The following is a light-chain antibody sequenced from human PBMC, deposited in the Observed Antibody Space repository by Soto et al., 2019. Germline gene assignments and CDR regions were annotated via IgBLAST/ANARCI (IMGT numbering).Light chain of an antibody. CDR1: QIINTW. Sequence: DIQMTQSPSSLSASVGDRVTITCRASQIINTWLAWYQQKPGKAPKLLIYRASNLVNGVPSRVSGSGSGTEFTLNIISLQPDDFSIYYCQEYDIYSGTFGPGNKVDL. CDR3: QEYDIYSGT. CDR2: RAS. V-gene: IGKV1-5*03. J-gene: IGKJ3*01.